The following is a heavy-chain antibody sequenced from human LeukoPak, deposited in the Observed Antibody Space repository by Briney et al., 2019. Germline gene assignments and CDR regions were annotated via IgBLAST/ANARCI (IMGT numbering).Heavy chain of an antibody. V-gene: IGHV1-46*01. D-gene: IGHD4-17*01. Sequence: ASVTFSCKASGCTFTSYYMHWVRQAPGQGLEWTGIINPSGGSTTYAQKFQGRVTTTRATSTSTAYMELSSLRSEDTAVYYCASGYGDYAYWGQGTLVTVSS. CDR3: ASGYGDYAY. CDR2: INPSGGST. CDR1: GCTFTSYY. J-gene: IGHJ4*02.